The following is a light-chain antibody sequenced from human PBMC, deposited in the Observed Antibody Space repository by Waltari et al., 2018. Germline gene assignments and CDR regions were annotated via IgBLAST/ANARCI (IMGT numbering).Light chain of an antibody. CDR3: LQTYTTPLT. V-gene: IGKV1-39*01. CDR1: QSISGS. CDR2: AAS. Sequence: DIQMTQSPSSLSASVGDRVTITCRPSQSISGSLHWYQQKLGKAPKLLIYAASSLQRGVPSRFSGSASGTYFTLTISSLQPEDFATYYCLQTYTTPLTFGGGTNVEIK. J-gene: IGKJ4*01.